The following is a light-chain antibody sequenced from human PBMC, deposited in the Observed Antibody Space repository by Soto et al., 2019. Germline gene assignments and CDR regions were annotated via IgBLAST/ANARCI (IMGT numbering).Light chain of an antibody. CDR1: QSISNL. CDR2: KAS. CDR3: QQYNSYPLT. J-gene: IGKJ5*01. Sequence: DIQMTQYPSTLSASVGDRVTITCRASQSISNLLAWYQQKPGRAPTLLIYKASTLETGVPSRFSGSGSGTEFTLTISSLQPDDFATYYCQQYNSYPLTFGQGTRLDI. V-gene: IGKV1-5*03.